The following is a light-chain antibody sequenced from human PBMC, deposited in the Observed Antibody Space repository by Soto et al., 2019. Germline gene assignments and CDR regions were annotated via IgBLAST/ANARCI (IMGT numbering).Light chain of an antibody. CDR3: QVWDSSSDQVI. V-gene: IGLV3-21*04. Sequence: SYELTQPPSVSVAPGETARITCGGNSIGSKSVHWFHQKPGQAPVLLIYYDYERPSGIPDRFSGSNSWSTATLTISRVEAGDEADYYCQVWDSSSDQVIFGGGTKLTVL. J-gene: IGLJ2*01. CDR1: SIGSKS. CDR2: YDY.